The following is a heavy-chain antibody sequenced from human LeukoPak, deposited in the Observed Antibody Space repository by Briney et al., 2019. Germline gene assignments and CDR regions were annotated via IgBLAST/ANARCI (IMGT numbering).Heavy chain of an antibody. J-gene: IGHJ4*02. CDR1: GGSISSSNW. CDR2: IYHSGST. V-gene: IGHV4-4*02. Sequence: SGTLSLTCAVSGGSISSSNWWSWVRQPPGKGLEWIGVIYHSGSTNYNPSLKSRVTISVDKSKNQFSLKLSSVTTADTAVYYCASREVGATPFDYWGQGTLVTVSS. D-gene: IGHD1-26*01. CDR3: ASREVGATPFDY.